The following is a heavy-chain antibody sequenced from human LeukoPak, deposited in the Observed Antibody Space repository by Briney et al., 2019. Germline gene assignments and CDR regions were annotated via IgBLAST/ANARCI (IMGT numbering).Heavy chain of an antibody. V-gene: IGHV3-30*01. D-gene: IGHD3-9*01. Sequence: PGRSLRLSCAASGFTFSSYAMHWVRQAPGKGLEWVAVISYDGSNKYYADSVKGRFTISRDNSKNTLYLQMNSLRAEDTAMYYCARGYYDILTGFGDFDYWGQGTLVTVSS. CDR1: GFTFSSYA. J-gene: IGHJ4*02. CDR2: ISYDGSNK. CDR3: ARGYYDILTGFGDFDY.